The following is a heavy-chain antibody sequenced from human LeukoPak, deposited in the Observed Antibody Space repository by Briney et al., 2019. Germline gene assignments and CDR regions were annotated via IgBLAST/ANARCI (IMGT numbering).Heavy chain of an antibody. Sequence: GGSLRLSCAASGLTFSSNGMSWVRQAPGKGLEWVSGITGSSGSTYYADSVKGRFTISRDNSKNTLYLQMNSLRAEDTAVYYCARDRAPWIQLPLFYYYGMDVWGQGTTVTVSS. J-gene: IGHJ6*02. CDR1: GLTFSSNG. D-gene: IGHD5-18*01. V-gene: IGHV3-23*01. CDR3: ARDRAPWIQLPLFYYYGMDV. CDR2: ITGSSGST.